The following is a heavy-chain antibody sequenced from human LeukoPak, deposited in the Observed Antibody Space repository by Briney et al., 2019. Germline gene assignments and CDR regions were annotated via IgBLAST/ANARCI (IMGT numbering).Heavy chain of an antibody. Sequence: ASVKVSCKASGYTFTSYGISWVRQAPGQGLEWMGWISAYNGNTNYAQKLQGRVTMTTDTSTSTAYMELRSLRSDDTAVYYCARVTYYYDSSWFDPWGQGTLVTVSS. CDR2: ISAYNGNT. D-gene: IGHD3-22*01. CDR1: GYTFTSYG. CDR3: ARVTYYYDSSWFDP. J-gene: IGHJ5*02. V-gene: IGHV1-18*01.